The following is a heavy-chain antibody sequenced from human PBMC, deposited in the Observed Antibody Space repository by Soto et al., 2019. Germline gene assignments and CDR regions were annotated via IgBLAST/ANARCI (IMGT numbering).Heavy chain of an antibody. CDR1: GGPFSSYA. Sequence: QVQLVQSGAEVKKPGSSVKVSCQASGGPFSSYAISWVRQAPGQGLEWMGGIIPIFGTVNSAQKFQGRFTITADESTRKAYMELGSLRSEHTAVYYCVSGAECVSYFGYWGQGRRVT. CDR3: VSGAECVSYFGY. J-gene: IGHJ4*02. D-gene: IGHD3-3*01. V-gene: IGHV1-69*01. CDR2: IIPIFGTV.